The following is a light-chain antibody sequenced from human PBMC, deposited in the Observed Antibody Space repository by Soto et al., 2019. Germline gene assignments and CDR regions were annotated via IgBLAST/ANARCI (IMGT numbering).Light chain of an antibody. Sequence: QSALTQPRSVSGSPGQSVTISCTGTSSDVGGYNYVSWYQQHPGKAPKLMSYDVSKRPSGVPDRFSGSKSGNTASLTISGLQAEDEADYYCCSYAGSYTFYVVFGGGTKLTVL. CDR2: DVS. CDR1: SSDVGGYNY. J-gene: IGLJ2*01. CDR3: CSYAGSYTFYVV. V-gene: IGLV2-11*01.